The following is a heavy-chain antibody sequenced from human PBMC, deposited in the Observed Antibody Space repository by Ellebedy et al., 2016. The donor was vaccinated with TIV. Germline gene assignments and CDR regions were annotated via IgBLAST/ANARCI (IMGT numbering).Heavy chain of an antibody. Sequence: GESLKISCAASGFTFSRHWMHWIRQAPGKGLVWLSRINGDGGFTSHADFVKGRFTISRDNAKNTLYLQMSSLRAEDTAVYYCARDPAGRTWGAFDLWGQGTMATVSS. D-gene: IGHD1-26*01. CDR1: GFTFSRHW. V-gene: IGHV3-74*01. CDR3: ARDPAGRTWGAFDL. J-gene: IGHJ3*01. CDR2: INGDGGFT.